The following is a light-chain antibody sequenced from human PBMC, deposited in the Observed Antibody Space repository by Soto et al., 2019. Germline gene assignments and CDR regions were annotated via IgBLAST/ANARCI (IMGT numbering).Light chain of an antibody. J-gene: IGKJ2*01. Sequence: EIVLTQSPGTLSVSPGDRATLSCRASQSVSSSSLAWYQQKPGQAPRLLIYEASSRATGIPDRFSGSGSGTDFTLTISRLEPEDFAVYYCQQYGSSPSTFGQGTKLEIK. CDR1: QSVSSSS. CDR3: QQYGSSPST. CDR2: EAS. V-gene: IGKV3-20*01.